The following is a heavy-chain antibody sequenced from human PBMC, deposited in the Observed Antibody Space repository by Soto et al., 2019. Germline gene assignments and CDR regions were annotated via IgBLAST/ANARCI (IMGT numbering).Heavy chain of an antibody. D-gene: IGHD2-2*01. CDR3: TSCSSTSCYFRS. V-gene: IGHV1-46*03. CDR1: GYTFSSYY. Sequence: GASVKVSCKASGYTFSSYYIHWVRQAPGQGLEWMGVINPSSGSASHAQKFQGRVTMTRDTSTSIVYLELSSLRSEDTAVYYCTSCSSTSCYFRSWGQGTLVTVSS. CDR2: INPSSGSA. J-gene: IGHJ5*02.